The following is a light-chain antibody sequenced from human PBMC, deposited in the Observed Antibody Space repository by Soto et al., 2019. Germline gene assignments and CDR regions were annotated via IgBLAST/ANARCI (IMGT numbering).Light chain of an antibody. J-gene: IGKJ1*01. V-gene: IGKV1-33*01. CDR2: DAS. Sequence: DIQLTRSPSCMFAAVGGRGTITCQATQDINIYLNWYQQKPGKAPNLLIYDASNLEIGVPSRFSGSGSGTHFTFTISSLQTEDFATYSCQQYNRYRTFGQGTKVDIK. CDR3: QQYNRYRT. CDR1: QDINIY.